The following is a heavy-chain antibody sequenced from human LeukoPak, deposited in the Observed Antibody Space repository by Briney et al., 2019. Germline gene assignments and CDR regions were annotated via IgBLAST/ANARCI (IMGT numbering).Heavy chain of an antibody. CDR3: ARSELNDYFKY. D-gene: IGHD1-7*01. J-gene: IGHJ4*02. V-gene: IGHV4-39*07. CDR2: IFYSGNT. CDR1: GGSINSSSYY. Sequence: PSETLSLTCTVSGGSINSSSYYWGWIRQPPGKGLEWIGSIFYSGNTYDNPSLKSRVTISVDTSKNQFSLKLSSVTAADTAVYYCARSELNDYFKYWGQGILVTVST.